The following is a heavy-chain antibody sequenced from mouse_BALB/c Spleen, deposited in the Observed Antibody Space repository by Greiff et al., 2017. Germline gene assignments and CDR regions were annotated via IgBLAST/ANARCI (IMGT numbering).Heavy chain of an antibody. J-gene: IGHJ3*01. V-gene: IGHV7-3*02. Sequence: VESGGGLVQPGGSLRLSCATSGFTFTDYYMSWVRQPPGKALEWLGFIRNKANGYTTEYSASVKGRFTISRDNSQSILYLQMNTLRAEDSATYYCARDSSGYGFAYWGQGTLVTVSA. CDR2: IRNKANGYTT. CDR1: GFTFTDYY. D-gene: IGHD3-1*01. CDR3: ARDSSGYGFAY.